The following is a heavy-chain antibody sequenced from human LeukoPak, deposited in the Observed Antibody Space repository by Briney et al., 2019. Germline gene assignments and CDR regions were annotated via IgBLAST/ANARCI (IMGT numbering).Heavy chain of an antibody. J-gene: IGHJ3*02. D-gene: IGHD4-17*01. CDR2: IYYSGST. V-gene: IGHV4-39*01. CDR3: ATGATLEGAFDI. Sequence: SETLSLTCTVSGGSISSSSYYWGWIRQPPGKGLEWIGSIYYSGSTYYNPSLKSRVTISVDTSKNQFSLKLSSVTAADTAVYYCATGATLEGAFDIWGQGPMVTVSS. CDR1: GGSISSSSYY.